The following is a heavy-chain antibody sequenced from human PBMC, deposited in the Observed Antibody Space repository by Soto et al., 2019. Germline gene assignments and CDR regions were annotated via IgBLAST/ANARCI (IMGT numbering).Heavy chain of an antibody. CDR2: IWYDGSNK. J-gene: IGHJ3*02. CDR3: ARDYMVIVVVPAASTHDAFDI. V-gene: IGHV3-33*01. Sequence: GGSLRLSCAASGFTFSSYGMHWVRQAPGKGLEWVAVIWYDGSNKYYADSVKGRFTISRDNSKNTLYLQMNSLRAEDTAVYYCARDYMVIVVVPAASTHDAFDIWGQGTMVTVSS. D-gene: IGHD2-2*03. CDR1: GFTFSSYG.